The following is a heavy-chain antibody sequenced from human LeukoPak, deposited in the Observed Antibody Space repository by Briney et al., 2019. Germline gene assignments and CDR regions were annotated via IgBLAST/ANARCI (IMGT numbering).Heavy chain of an antibody. CDR2: ISGSGGSI. V-gene: IGHV3-23*01. CDR1: GFTFSSYA. J-gene: IGHJ2*01. Sequence: GGSLRLSCAASGFTFSSYAMSWVRQAPGKGLEWVSVISGSGGSIYYADSVKGRFTISRDNSKNTLYLQMNSLRAEDTAVYYCAKGSCYYDSSGPGPFDLWGRGTLVTVSS. D-gene: IGHD3-22*01. CDR3: AKGSCYYDSSGPGPFDL.